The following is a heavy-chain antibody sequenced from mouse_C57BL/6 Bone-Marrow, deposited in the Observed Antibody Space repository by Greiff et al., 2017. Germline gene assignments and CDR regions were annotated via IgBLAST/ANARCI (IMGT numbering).Heavy chain of an antibody. Sequence: VQLQQPGAELVKPGASVKLSCKASGYTFTSYWMQWVKQRPGQGLEWIGEIDPSDSYTNYNQKFKGKATLTVDTSSSTAYMQLSSLTSEDSAVYYCARDPPPGFAYWGQGTLVTVSA. V-gene: IGHV1-50*01. CDR2: IDPSDSYT. CDR1: GYTFTSYW. CDR3: ARDPPPGFAY. J-gene: IGHJ3*01.